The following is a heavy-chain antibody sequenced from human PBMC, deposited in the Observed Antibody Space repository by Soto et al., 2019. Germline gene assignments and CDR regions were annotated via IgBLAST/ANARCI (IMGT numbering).Heavy chain of an antibody. V-gene: IGHV1-18*01. CDR1: GYTFTNYG. J-gene: IGHJ4*02. CDR3: ARACSSYCRGADY. D-gene: IGHD2-15*01. CDR2: ISAYNGNT. Sequence: ASVKVSCKASGYTFTNYGISWVRQAPGQGLEWMGWISAYNGNTIYAQKFQGRVTMTIDTSTSTVYMELRSLRSDDTAVYYCARACSSYCRGADYWGQGTLVTVSS.